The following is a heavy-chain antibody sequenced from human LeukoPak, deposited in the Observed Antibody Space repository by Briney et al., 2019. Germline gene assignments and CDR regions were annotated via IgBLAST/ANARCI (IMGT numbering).Heavy chain of an antibody. V-gene: IGHV3-20*04. D-gene: IGHD6-13*01. CDR2: ISSNGGST. J-gene: IGHJ5*02. CDR3: AREDHNAGPNWFYH. CDR1: GFTFDDQG. Sequence: GGSLFLSCAASGFTFDDQGMSWVRHAPGKGLEGVSAISSNGGSTGYADSVKGRFTSFRDNAKNSLYLQMDSLRAEDTAFYYCAREDHNAGPNWFYHWGQGPLVTVSS.